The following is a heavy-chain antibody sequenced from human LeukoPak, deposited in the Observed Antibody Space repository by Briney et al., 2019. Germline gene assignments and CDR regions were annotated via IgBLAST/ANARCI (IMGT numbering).Heavy chain of an antibody. CDR2: LYTGDNT. V-gene: IGHV3-66*01. D-gene: IGHD3-10*01. J-gene: IGHJ6*02. CDR1: GFTVSSNY. CDR3: ARDGGSGSPLGGYYYYGMDV. Sequence: GGSLRLSCAASGFTVSSNYMSWVRQAPGEGLEWVAFLYTGDNTYYADSVKDRFTISRDNSKNTLYLQMNSLRAEDTAVYYCARDGGSGSPLGGYYYYGMDVWGQGTTVTVSS.